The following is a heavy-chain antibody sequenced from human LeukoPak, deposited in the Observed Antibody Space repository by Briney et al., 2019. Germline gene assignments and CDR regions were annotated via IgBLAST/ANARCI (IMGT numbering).Heavy chain of an antibody. CDR3: ARDPSLAAEDN. J-gene: IGHJ4*02. CDR2: MNPNSGNT. Sequence: GASVKVSCKASGYTFTSYDINWVRQATGQGLEWMGWMNPNSGNTGYAQKFQGRVTMTRDTSTSTVYMELSSLRSEDTAVYYCARDPSLAAEDNWGQGTLVTVSS. D-gene: IGHD6-6*01. V-gene: IGHV1-8*01. CDR1: GYTFTSYD.